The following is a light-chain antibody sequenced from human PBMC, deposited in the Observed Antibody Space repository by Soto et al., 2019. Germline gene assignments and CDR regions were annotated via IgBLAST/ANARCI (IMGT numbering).Light chain of an antibody. V-gene: IGKV3D-15*01. Sequence: EIVMTQSPATLSASPGERATLSCRASQSVSILLAWYQQKPGQAPRLLIFGASYRATGIPARFSGSGSGTEFNLTISSLQSEDFAVYFCQQYDDGLRLTFAGGTKVDI. CDR2: GAS. CDR1: QSVSIL. J-gene: IGKJ4*01. CDR3: QQYDDGLRLT.